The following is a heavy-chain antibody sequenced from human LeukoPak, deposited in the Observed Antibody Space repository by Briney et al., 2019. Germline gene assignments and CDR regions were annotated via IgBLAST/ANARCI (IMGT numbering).Heavy chain of an antibody. J-gene: IGHJ4*02. V-gene: IGHV3-7*01. Sequence: GGSLRLSCAASGFTFSSYWMSWVRQAPGKGLEWVANIKRDGSEIYYVDSVKGRFTISRDNAKNSLYLQMNSLRAEDTAVYYCVRDFTGAYYDFWGQGTQVTVSS. CDR3: VRDFTGAYYDF. D-gene: IGHD7-27*01. CDR1: GFTFSSYW. CDR2: IKRDGSEI.